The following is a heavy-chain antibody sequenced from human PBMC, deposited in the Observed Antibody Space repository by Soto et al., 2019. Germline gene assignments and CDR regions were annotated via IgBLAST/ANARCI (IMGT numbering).Heavy chain of an antibody. J-gene: IGHJ4*02. D-gene: IGHD6-13*01. CDR3: ARGGSSNEFDY. V-gene: IGHV1-69*02. CDR2: IIPILGIA. Sequence: QVQLVQSGAEVKKPGSSVKVSCKASGGTFSSYTISWVRQAPGQGLEWMGRIIPILGIANYAQKFQGRVTITADKSTSTAYVELSSLRSEDTAVYYCARGGSSNEFDYWGQGTLVTVSS. CDR1: GGTFSSYT.